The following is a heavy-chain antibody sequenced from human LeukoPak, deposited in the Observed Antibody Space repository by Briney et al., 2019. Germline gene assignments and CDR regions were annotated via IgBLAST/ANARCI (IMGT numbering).Heavy chain of an antibody. Sequence: GGSLRLSCAASGFTFSNYIMTWVRQAPRKGLEWVSVISGSGGSTYYADSVKGRFTISRDNSKNTLYVQMNSLRAEDTAVYYCAKDPVVMVVASDAFDMWGQGTMVTVSS. CDR1: GFTFSNYI. CDR3: AKDPVVMVVASDAFDM. J-gene: IGHJ3*02. CDR2: ISGSGGST. D-gene: IGHD2-15*01. V-gene: IGHV3-23*01.